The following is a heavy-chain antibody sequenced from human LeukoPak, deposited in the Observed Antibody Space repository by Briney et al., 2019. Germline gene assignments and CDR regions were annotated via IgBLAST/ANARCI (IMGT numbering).Heavy chain of an antibody. V-gene: IGHV3-53*01. D-gene: IGHD6-19*01. CDR2: IYSGGNT. CDR3: ARGDSSGYYYFDY. CDR1: GFTVSSNY. J-gene: IGHJ4*02. Sequence: PGGSLRLSCAASGFTVSSNYMSWVRQAPAKGLEWVSVIYSGGNTYYADAVKGRFTISRDNSKNTLYLQMNSLRAEDTAVYYCARGDSSGYYYFDYWGQGTLVTVSS.